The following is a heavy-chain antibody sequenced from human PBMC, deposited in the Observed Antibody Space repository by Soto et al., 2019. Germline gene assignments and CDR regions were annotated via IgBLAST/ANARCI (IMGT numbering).Heavy chain of an antibody. J-gene: IGHJ3*02. Sequence: QVQLVQSGAEVKKPGASVKVSCKASGYTFTSYYMHWVRQAPGQGLEWMGIINPSGGSTSYAQKCQGRGTMTRDTATSTVYMELSSLRSEDTAVYYCAARNYVSAFDIWGQGTMVTVSS. CDR2: INPSGGST. V-gene: IGHV1-46*01. CDR1: GYTFTSYY. CDR3: AARNYVSAFDI. D-gene: IGHD4-4*01.